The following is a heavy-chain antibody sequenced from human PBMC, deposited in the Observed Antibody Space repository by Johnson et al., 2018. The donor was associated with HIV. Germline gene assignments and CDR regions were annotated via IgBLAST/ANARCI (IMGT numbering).Heavy chain of an antibody. CDR2: IWYDGSNK. V-gene: IGHV3-33*06. CDR1: GFTFSSYG. Sequence: VQLVESGGGVVQPGRSLRLSCAASGFTFSSYGMHWVRQAPGKGLEWVAVIWYDGSNKYYADSVKGRFTISRDNSKNTLYLQMNRLRAEDTALYYCAKGSGGEADAFDIWGQGTMVTVSS. J-gene: IGHJ3*02. CDR3: AKGSGGEADAFDI. D-gene: IGHD3-16*01.